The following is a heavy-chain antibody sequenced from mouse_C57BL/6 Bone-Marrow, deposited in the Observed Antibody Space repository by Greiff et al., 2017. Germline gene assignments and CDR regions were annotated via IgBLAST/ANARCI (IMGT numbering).Heavy chain of an antibody. CDR2: IHPNSGST. CDR1: GYTFTSYW. CDR3: ARGYYGSSFAWFAY. D-gene: IGHD1-1*01. Sequence: QVQLQQPGAELVKPGASVKLSCKASGYTFTSYWMHWVKQRPGQGLEWIGMIHPNSGSTNSNEKFKSKATLTVDKSSSTAYMQLSSLTSEDSAVYYCARGYYGSSFAWFAYWGQGTLVTVSA. V-gene: IGHV1-64*01. J-gene: IGHJ3*01.